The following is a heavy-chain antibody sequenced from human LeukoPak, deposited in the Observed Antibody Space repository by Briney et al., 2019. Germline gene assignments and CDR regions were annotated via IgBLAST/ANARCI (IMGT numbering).Heavy chain of an antibody. CDR3: ARDTKRSRARWENLGFDP. J-gene: IGHJ5*02. CDR2: IITYNGNT. CDR1: GGTFNSYA. V-gene: IGHV1-18*01. Sequence: ASVKVSCKASGGTFNSYAISWVRQAPGQGLEWMGWIITYNGNTNYAQKFQGRVTMTTDTSTSTAYMELRSLRSDDTAVYCCARDTKRSRARWENLGFDPWGQGTLVTVSS. D-gene: IGHD1-26*01.